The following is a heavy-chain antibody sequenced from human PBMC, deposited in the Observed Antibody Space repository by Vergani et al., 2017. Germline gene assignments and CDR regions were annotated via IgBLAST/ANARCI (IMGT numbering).Heavy chain of an antibody. J-gene: IGHJ6*02. V-gene: IGHV3-23*01. D-gene: IGHD5-18*01. CDR3: AKGGIXLWLRGGYYYYYYGMDV. CDR1: GFTFSSYA. CDR2: ISGSGGST. Sequence: EVQLLESGGGLVQPGGSLRLSCAASGFTFSSYAMSWVRQAPGKGLEGVSAISGSGGSTYYADSVKGRFTISRDNSKNTLYLQMNSLRAEDTAVYYCAKGGIXLWLRGGYYYYYYGMDVWGQGTTVTVSS.